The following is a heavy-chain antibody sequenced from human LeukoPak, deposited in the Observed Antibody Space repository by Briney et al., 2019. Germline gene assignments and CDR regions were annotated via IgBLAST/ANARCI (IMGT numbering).Heavy chain of an antibody. D-gene: IGHD6-6*01. V-gene: IGHV1-2*02. CDR3: ARHFEYSSSWVDY. Sequence: ASVKVSCKASGYTFTGYYMHWVRQAPGQGLEWMGWINPNSGGTNYAQKFQGRVTMTRDTSISTAYMELSRLRSDDTAVYYCARHFEYSSSWVDYWGQGTLVTVSS. CDR1: GYTFTGYY. CDR2: INPNSGGT. J-gene: IGHJ4*02.